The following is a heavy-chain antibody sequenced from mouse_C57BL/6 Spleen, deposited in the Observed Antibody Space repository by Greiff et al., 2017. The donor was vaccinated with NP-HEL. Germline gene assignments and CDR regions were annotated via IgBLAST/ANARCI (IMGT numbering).Heavy chain of an antibody. V-gene: IGHV1-4*01. CDR3: ARSYYGSSQYFDV. J-gene: IGHJ1*03. CDR1: GYTFTSYT. CDR2: INPSSGYT. Sequence: VKLQESGAELARPGASVKMSCKASGYTFTSYTMHWVKQRPGQGLEWIGYINPSSGYTKYNQKFKDKATLTADKSSSTAYMQLSSLTSEDSAVYYCARSYYGSSQYFDVWGTGTTVTVSS. D-gene: IGHD1-1*01.